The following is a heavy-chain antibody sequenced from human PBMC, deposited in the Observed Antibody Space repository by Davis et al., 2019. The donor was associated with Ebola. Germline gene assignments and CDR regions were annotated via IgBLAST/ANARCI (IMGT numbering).Heavy chain of an antibody. CDR1: GGSISSGGYY. V-gene: IGHV4-31*03. Sequence: PSETLSLTCTVSGGSISSGGYYWSWIRQRPEKGLEWTGHIFYSGSTYYNPSLKSRVTISVDTSKNQFSLKLSSVTAADTAVYYCARITMVQGGNYGMDVWGQGTTVTVSS. D-gene: IGHD3-10*01. J-gene: IGHJ6*02. CDR2: IFYSGST. CDR3: ARITMVQGGNYGMDV.